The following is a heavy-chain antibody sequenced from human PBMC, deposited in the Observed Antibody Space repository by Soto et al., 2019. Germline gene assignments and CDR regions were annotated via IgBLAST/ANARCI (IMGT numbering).Heavy chain of an antibody. V-gene: IGHV4-31*03. Sequence: SETLSLTCTVSGGSISSGGYYWSWIRQHPGKGLEWIGYIYYSGSTYYNPSLKSRVTISVDTSKNQFSLKLSSVTAADTAVYYCARGREYYGSGSYYDKYFDYWGQGTLVTVSS. CDR3: ARGREYYGSGSYYDKYFDY. D-gene: IGHD3-10*01. CDR1: GGSISSGGYY. CDR2: IYYSGST. J-gene: IGHJ4*02.